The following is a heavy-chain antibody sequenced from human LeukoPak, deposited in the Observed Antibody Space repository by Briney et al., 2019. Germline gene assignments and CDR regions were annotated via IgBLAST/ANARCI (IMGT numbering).Heavy chain of an antibody. CDR2: INHSGST. J-gene: IGHJ4*02. Sequence: SETLSLTCAVYGGSFSGYYWSWIRQPPGKGLEWIGEINHSGSTNYNPSLKSRVTISVDTSKNQFSLKLSSVTAADTAVYYCARATGTKVPPGYWGQGTLVTVSS. D-gene: IGHD1-7*01. CDR3: ARATGTKVPPGY. CDR1: GGSFSGYY. V-gene: IGHV4-34*01.